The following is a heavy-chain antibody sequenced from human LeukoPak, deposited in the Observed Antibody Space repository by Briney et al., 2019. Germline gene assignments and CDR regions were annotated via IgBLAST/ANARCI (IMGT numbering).Heavy chain of an antibody. CDR3: AKTSEPLTTVTRYFDY. Sequence: GGSLRLSCAASGFTFSSYAMSWVRQAPGKGREWVSAISGSGGSTYYADSVKGRFTISRDNSKNTLYLQMNSLRAEDTAVYYCAKTSEPLTTVTRYFDYWGQGTLVTVSS. CDR1: GFTFSSYA. CDR2: ISGSGGST. V-gene: IGHV3-23*01. J-gene: IGHJ4*02. D-gene: IGHD4-17*01.